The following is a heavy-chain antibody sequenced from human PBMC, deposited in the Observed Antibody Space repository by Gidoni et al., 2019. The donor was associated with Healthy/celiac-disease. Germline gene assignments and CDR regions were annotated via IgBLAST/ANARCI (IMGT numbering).Heavy chain of an antibody. J-gene: IGHJ4*02. CDR3: ARIERGAMVIRSLYFDY. CDR2: INHSGST. CDR1: GGSFSGYY. V-gene: IGHV4-34*01. Sequence: QVQLQQWGAGLLKPSETLSLTCAVYGGSFSGYYWSWIRQPPGKGLEWIGEINHSGSTNYNPSLKSRVTISVDTSKNQFSLKLSSVTAADTAVYYCARIERGAMVIRSLYFDYWGQGTLVTVSS. D-gene: IGHD5-18*01.